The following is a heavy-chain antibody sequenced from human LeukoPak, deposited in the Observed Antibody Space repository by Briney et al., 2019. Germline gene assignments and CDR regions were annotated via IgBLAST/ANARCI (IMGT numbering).Heavy chain of an antibody. D-gene: IGHD2/OR15-2a*01. CDR2: INPSGSP. CDR3: ASVRHDPLEYYYYIDV. CDR1: GDSLSRYY. V-gene: IGHV4-34*01. Sequence: SETLSLTCAVYGDSLSRYYWTWIRQPPGKGLEWLGEINPSGSPDYNPSLKSRVTISVDTSKNQFSLRLTSVTAADTAVYYCASVRHDPLEYYYYIDVWGKGITVTVSS. J-gene: IGHJ6*03.